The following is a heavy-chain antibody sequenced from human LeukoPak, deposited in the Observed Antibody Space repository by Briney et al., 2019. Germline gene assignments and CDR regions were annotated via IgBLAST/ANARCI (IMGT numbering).Heavy chain of an antibody. CDR2: IIPIFGTA. CDR1: GGTFSSSA. V-gene: IGHV1-69*13. D-gene: IGHD3-10*01. J-gene: IGHJ4*02. CDR3: ARGGRVRGVIITAYYFDY. Sequence: SVKVSCKASGGTFSSSAISWVRQATGQGLEWMGGIIPIFGTANYAQKFQGRVTITADESTSTAYMELSSLRSEDTAVYYCARGGRVRGVIITAYYFDYWGQGTLVTVSS.